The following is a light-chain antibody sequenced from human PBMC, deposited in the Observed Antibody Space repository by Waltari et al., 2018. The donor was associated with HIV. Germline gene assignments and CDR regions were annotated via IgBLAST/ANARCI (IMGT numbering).Light chain of an antibody. J-gene: IGLJ2*01. CDR3: SSYTSSDTVV. CDR1: TSDVGGYNS. V-gene: IGLV2-14*03. CDR2: DVS. Sequence: QSALTQPASVSGSPGQSITISCTGTTSDVGGYNSVSWYQQHPAKAPTLVILDVSNRPSGVSNRFAGSKSGNTASLTISGLQAEDEAYYYCSSYTSSDTVVFGGGTKVTVL.